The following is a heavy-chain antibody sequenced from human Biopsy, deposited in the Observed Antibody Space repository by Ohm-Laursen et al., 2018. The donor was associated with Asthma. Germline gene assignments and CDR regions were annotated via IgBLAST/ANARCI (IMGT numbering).Heavy chain of an antibody. D-gene: IGHD5-18*01. CDR2: IHNSGNT. CDR1: GGSIRSDY. CDR3: ARGQGRGIQLWSLDP. Sequence: GTLPLTCTFSGGSIRSDYWSWLRQSPGKGLEWIGYIHNSGNTNYNPSLKSRVTISLDTSKNHFSLRLSFVTAADTAVYFCARGQGRGIQLWSLDPWGQGTLVTVSS. V-gene: IGHV4-59*01. J-gene: IGHJ5*02.